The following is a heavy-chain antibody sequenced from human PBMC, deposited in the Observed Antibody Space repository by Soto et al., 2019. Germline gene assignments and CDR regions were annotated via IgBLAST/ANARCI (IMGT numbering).Heavy chain of an antibody. J-gene: IGHJ4*02. CDR3: ATTFVSGCGAFDY. D-gene: IGHD3-10*01. CDR2: FNPILSFS. Sequence: QVQLVQSGAEVKKPGSSVKVSCKASGDTFNFYTINWVRQAPGLGLEWMGRFNPILSFSNSALKFQGRVTITAEKSTSTAYMVRSSLRSEETAIYYWATTFVSGCGAFDYGGQGALVTVSS. V-gene: IGHV1-69*02. CDR1: GDTFNFYT.